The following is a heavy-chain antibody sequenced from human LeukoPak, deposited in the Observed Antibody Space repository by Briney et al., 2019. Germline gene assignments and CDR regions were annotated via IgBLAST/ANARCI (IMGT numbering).Heavy chain of an antibody. V-gene: IGHV3-48*01. CDR3: ARVYIYYDSSGYFPADY. J-gene: IGHJ4*02. CDR2: ISSSSTI. CDR1: GFTFSSYS. D-gene: IGHD3-22*01. Sequence: PGGSLRLSCAASGFTFSSYSMNWVRQAPGKGLEWVSYISSSSTIYYADSVKGRFTISRDNAKNSLYLQMNSLRAEDTAVYYCARVYIYYDSSGYFPADYWGQGTLVTVSS.